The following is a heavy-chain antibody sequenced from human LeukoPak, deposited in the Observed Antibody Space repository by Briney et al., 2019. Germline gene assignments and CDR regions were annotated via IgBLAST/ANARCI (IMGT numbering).Heavy chain of an antibody. D-gene: IGHD4-17*01. CDR3: ARGDDYGVFDY. Sequence: QPGGSLRLSCAASGFTFSSYEMNWVRQAPGKGLEWVSYISSSGSTIYYADSVKGRFTISRDKAKNSLYLQMNSLRAEDTAVYYCARGDDYGVFDYWGQGTLVTVSS. CDR1: GFTFSSYE. V-gene: IGHV3-48*03. CDR2: ISSSGSTI. J-gene: IGHJ4*02.